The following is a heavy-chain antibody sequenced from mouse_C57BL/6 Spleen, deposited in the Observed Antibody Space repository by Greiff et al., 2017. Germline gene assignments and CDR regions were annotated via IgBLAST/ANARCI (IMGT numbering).Heavy chain of an antibody. D-gene: IGHD1-1*01. J-gene: IGHJ2*01. CDR1: GYTFTDYY. V-gene: IGHV1-26*01. CDR3: ARWNTTVVTPFDY. Sequence: VQLQQSGPELVKPGASVKISCKASGYTFTDYYMNWVKQSHGKSLEWIGDINPNNGGTSYNQKFKGKATLTVDKSSSTAYMELRSLTSEDSAVYYCARWNTTVVTPFDYWGQGTTLTVSS. CDR2: INPNNGGT.